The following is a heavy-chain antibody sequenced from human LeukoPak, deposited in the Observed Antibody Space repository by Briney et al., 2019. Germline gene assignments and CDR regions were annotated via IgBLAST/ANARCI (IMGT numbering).Heavy chain of an antibody. CDR3: ARLCGIAAAGHYFDY. CDR1: SYNFANYW. D-gene: IGHD6-13*01. V-gene: IGHV5-51*01. Sequence: GESLKISCKGSSYNFANYWIGWVRQMPGKGLEWMGIIYPAGSQTIYSPSFQGQVTISADKSISTAYLQWSSLKASDTAMYYCARLCGIAAAGHYFDYWGQGTLVTVSS. J-gene: IGHJ4*02. CDR2: IYPAGSQT.